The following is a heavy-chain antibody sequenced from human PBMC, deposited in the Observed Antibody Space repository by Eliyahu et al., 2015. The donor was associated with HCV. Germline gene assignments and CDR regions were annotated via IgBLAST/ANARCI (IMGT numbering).Heavy chain of an antibody. Sequence: GPGLVKPSQTLSLTCTVSGGSISSGSYYWSWIRQPAGKGLEWIGRIYSSGSTNYNSSLKSRVTISIDTSRNHYSLQQMSSATAADTAVYYCARVNRNYGSGSYYNYYGMDVWGQGTTVTVSS. CDR2: IYSSGST. D-gene: IGHD3-10*01. J-gene: IGHJ6*02. CDR3: ARVNRNYGSGSYYNYYGMDV. V-gene: IGHV4-61*02. CDR1: GGSISSGSYY.